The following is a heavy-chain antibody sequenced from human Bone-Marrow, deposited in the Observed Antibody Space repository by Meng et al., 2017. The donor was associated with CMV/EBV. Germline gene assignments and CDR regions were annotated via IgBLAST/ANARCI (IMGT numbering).Heavy chain of an antibody. V-gene: IGHV3-20*04. CDR3: AREKGSYSGFDY. J-gene: IGHJ4*02. D-gene: IGHD1-26*01. CDR1: GFTFDDYG. Sequence: GESLKISCEASGFTFDDYGMSWVRQAPGKGLEWVSGINWNGGSTGYADSVKGRFTISRDNAKNSLYLQMNSLRAEDTALYYCAREKGSYSGFDYWGQGTLVTVSS. CDR2: INWNGGST.